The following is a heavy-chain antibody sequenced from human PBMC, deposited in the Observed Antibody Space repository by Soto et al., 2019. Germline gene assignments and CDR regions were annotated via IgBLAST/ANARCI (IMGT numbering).Heavy chain of an antibody. J-gene: IGHJ5*02. Sequence: GSLRLSCTGFGFTFGDYGVSWVRQAPGKGLEWVGFIRSNSYGGTTNYAASVKGRFTISRDDSTSIAYLQMNSLKIEDTAIYYCTRDYSILVSGTWFLDPWGQGTLVTVSS. CDR3: TRDYSILVSGTWFLDP. CDR1: GFTFGDYG. D-gene: IGHD3-22*01. V-gene: IGHV3-49*04. CDR2: IRSNSYGGTT.